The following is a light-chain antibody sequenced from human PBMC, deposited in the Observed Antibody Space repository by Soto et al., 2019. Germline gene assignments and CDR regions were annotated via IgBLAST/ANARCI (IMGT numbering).Light chain of an antibody. V-gene: IGLV1-44*01. CDR1: GSNIGGNT. Sequence: QSVLTQPPSASGTPGQRVTISGSGSGSNIGGNTVNWYLQLPGTAPKLLIYSNDQRPSGVPDRFSGSKSGTSASLAISGLQSEDESVYLWAAWDDSLNGPVFGGGTKLTVL. CDR3: AAWDDSLNGPV. CDR2: SND. J-gene: IGLJ3*02.